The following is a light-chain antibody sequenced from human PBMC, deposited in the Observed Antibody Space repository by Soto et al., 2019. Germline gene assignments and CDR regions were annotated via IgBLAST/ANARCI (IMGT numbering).Light chain of an antibody. CDR3: QQRANWPIT. J-gene: IGKJ5*01. V-gene: IGKV3-11*01. CDR2: DAY. CDR1: QSFRGL. Sequence: EVVLTQSPVTLSLSPGERATLSCRASQSFRGLLAWYQQKPGQAPRLLIYDAYNRATGIPPRFSGSGSGTDFTLTISSLEPEDSAVYYCQQRANWPITFGQGTRLEIK.